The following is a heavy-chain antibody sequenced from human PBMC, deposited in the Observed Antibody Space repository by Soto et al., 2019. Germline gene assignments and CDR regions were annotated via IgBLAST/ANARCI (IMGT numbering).Heavy chain of an antibody. CDR3: ARSFVVENWFDP. CDR1: GWSINTYY. V-gene: IGHV4-59*08. D-gene: IGHD2-21*01. CDR2: IYYRANP. Sequence: PSETLSLTCTVSGWSINTYYWSWIRQPPGKGLEWIGYIYYRANPNYNPSLKSRVTISQDTSKNQFSLKLSSVTAADTAVYYCARSFVVENWFDPWGQGTLVTVSS. J-gene: IGHJ5*02.